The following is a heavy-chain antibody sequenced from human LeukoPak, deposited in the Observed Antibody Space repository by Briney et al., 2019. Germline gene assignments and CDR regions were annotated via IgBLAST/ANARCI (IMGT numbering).Heavy chain of an antibody. Sequence: QVQLQESGPGLVKPSQTLPLTCTVSGGSISSGDYYWSWIRQPPGKGLEWIGYIYYSGSTYYNPSLNSRVTISVDTSKNQFSLKLSSVTAADTAVYYCARAVVTAIGSHYDYWGQGTLVTVSS. CDR2: IYYSGST. J-gene: IGHJ4*02. D-gene: IGHD2-21*02. V-gene: IGHV4-30-4*01. CDR1: GGSISSGDYY. CDR3: ARAVVTAIGSHYDY.